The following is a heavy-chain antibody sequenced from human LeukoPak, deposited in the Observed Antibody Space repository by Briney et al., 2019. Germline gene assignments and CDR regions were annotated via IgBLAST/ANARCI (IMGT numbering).Heavy chain of an antibody. Sequence: GGSLRLSCAASGFSFSSYGMHWVRQAPGKGLEWVSFIRYDGSNKYYADSVKGRFTISRDNSKNTLYLQMNSLRAEDTAVYYCAKGPIPYYDSSSLDYWGQGTLVTVSS. CDR3: AKGPIPYYDSSSLDY. CDR2: IRYDGSNK. D-gene: IGHD3-22*01. CDR1: GFSFSSYG. V-gene: IGHV3-30*02. J-gene: IGHJ4*02.